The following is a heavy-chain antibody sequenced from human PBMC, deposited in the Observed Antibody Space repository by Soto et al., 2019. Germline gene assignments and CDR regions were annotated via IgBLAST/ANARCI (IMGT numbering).Heavy chain of an antibody. D-gene: IGHD3-16*01. CDR2: INHSGST. V-gene: IGHV4-34*01. J-gene: IGHJ4*02. CDR1: GGSFSGYY. Sequence: SETLSLTCAVYGGSFSGYYWSWIRQPPGKGLEWIGEINHSGSTNYNPSLKSRVTISVDTSKNQFSLKLSSVTAADTAVYYCARAWGGVPDYWGQGTLITVSS. CDR3: ARAWGGVPDY.